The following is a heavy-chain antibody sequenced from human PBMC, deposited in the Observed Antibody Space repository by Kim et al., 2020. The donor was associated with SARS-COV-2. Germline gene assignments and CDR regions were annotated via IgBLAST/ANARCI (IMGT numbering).Heavy chain of an antibody. CDR3: THSPYSSSRASFDY. J-gene: IGHJ4*02. CDR1: GFSLSTYGEA. CDR2: IYWDDDK. Sequence: SGPTLVEPTQTITLTCAFSGFSLSTYGEAVGWIRQPPGKALEWLAVIYWDDDKRDSPSLRSRLTITKDTSKNQVVLTMINMDPVDTATYYCTHSPYSSSRASFDYWGQGTLVTVSS. V-gene: IGHV2-5*02. D-gene: IGHD6-13*01.